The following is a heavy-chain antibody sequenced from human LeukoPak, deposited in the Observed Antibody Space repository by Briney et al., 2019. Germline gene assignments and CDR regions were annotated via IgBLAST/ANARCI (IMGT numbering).Heavy chain of an antibody. Sequence: PGGSLRLSCAASGFTFCSHFMSWVRQAPGQGLEWVSVIYSGGTTYYADSVKGRFTISRDNSKNTLYLQMNSLRAEDTAVYYCARDGYGNNYMDVWGKGTTVTVS. V-gene: IGHV3-53*01. CDR1: GFTFCSHF. D-gene: IGHD1/OR15-1a*01. CDR2: IYSGGTT. J-gene: IGHJ6*03. CDR3: ARDGYGNNYMDV.